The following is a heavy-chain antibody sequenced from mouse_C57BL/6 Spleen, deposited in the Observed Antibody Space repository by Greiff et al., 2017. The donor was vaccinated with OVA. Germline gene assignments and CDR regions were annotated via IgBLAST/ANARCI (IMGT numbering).Heavy chain of an antibody. V-gene: IGHV1-64*01. J-gene: IGHJ4*01. CDR1: GYTFTSYW. CDR2: IHPNSGST. CDR3: ARAGECYAMGY. Sequence: QVQLQQPGAELVKPGASVKLSCKASGYTFTSYWMHWVKQRPGQGLEWIGMIHPNSGSTNYNEKFKSKATLTVDKSSSTAYMQLSSLTSEDSAVYYCARAGECYAMGYWGQGTSATVSS.